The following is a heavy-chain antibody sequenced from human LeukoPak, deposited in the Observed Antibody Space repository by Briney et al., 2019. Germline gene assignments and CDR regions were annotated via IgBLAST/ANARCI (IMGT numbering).Heavy chain of an antibody. CDR1: GGSISSGDYY. J-gene: IGHJ5*02. CDR2: IYYSGST. CDR3: ARVGPLSLAFDP. Sequence: PSETLSLTCTVSGGSISSGDYYWSWIRQPPGKGLEWIGYIYYSGSTYYNPSLKSRVTISVDTFKNQFSLKLSSVTAADTAVYYCARVGPLSLAFDPWGQGTLVTVSS. D-gene: IGHD3/OR15-3a*01. V-gene: IGHV4-30-4*01.